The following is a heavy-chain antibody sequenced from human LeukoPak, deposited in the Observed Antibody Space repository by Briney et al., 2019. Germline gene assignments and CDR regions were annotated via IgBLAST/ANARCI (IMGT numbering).Heavy chain of an antibody. V-gene: IGHV4-4*02. J-gene: IGHJ4*02. CDR1: GASISNSNW. Sequence: PSGTLSLTCAVTGASISNSNWWTWVRQPPGKGLEWIGEIYHSGSTNYKTSLKSRATIPVDKSKNQFSLKLNSVTAADTAVYYCASRAPRDNYDRYLPIDYWGQGTLVTVSS. CDR2: IYHSGST. CDR3: ASRAPRDNYDRYLPIDY. D-gene: IGHD3-22*01.